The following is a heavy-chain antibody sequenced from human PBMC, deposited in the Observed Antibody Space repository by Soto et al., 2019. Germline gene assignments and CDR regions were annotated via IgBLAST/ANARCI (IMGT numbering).Heavy chain of an antibody. CDR1: GFTFSDYY. D-gene: IGHD1-20*01. CDR3: ARDRVTGTPVGS. V-gene: IGHV3-11*01. J-gene: IGHJ5*02. CDR2: ISRSGSSI. Sequence: QVQLVESGGGLAKPGGSLRLSCAASGFTFSDYYMSWIRRAPGKGLGWVLYISRSGSSIYYADSVKGRFTISRDNAKNSLYLQMYSLRAEDTAVYYCARDRVTGTPVGSWGQGTLVTVSS.